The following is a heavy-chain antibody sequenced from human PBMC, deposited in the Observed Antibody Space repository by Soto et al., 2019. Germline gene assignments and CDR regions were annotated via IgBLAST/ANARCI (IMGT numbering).Heavy chain of an antibody. CDR2: IYPDDSDA. J-gene: IGHJ3*02. D-gene: IGHD1-26*01. CDR3: AKHSHSASYYWAVDI. Sequence: GESLKISCKGSGYSFSNYWLVWVRQMPGKGLEWMGIIYPDDSDARYSPSFQGQVTISADKPISTAYLQWSSLKASDTAMYYCAKHSHSASYYWAVDIWGQGTMVTVSS. CDR1: GYSFSNYW. V-gene: IGHV5-51*01.